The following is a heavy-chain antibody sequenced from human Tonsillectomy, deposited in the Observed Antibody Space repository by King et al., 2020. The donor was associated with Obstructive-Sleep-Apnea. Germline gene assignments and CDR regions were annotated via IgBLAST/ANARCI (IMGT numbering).Heavy chain of an antibody. J-gene: IGHJ3*02. D-gene: IGHD3-10*01. CDR1: GGSISSYY. V-gene: IGHV4-59*01. CDR3: ARRRFGDLAHFDI. CDR2: IYYIGST. Sequence: VQLQESGPGLVKPSETQSLTCTVSGGSISSYYWSWIRQPPGKGLEWIGFIYYIGSTNYNPSLKSRVTISVYTSKNQFSLNLRSVTAADTAVYYCARRRFGDLAHFDIWDQGTMVTVSS.